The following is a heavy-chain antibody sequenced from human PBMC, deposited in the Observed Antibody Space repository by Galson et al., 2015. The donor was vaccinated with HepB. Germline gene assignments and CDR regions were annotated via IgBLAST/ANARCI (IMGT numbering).Heavy chain of an antibody. Sequence: SVKVSCKASGGTFSRYAISWVRQAPGQGLEWMGGIIPIFGTANYAQKFQGRVTITADESTSTAYMELSSLRSEDTAVYYCARGVVAATGWFDPWGQGTLVTVSS. CDR1: GGTFSRYA. CDR3: ARGVVAATGWFDP. CDR2: IIPIFGTA. J-gene: IGHJ5*02. V-gene: IGHV1-69*13. D-gene: IGHD2-15*01.